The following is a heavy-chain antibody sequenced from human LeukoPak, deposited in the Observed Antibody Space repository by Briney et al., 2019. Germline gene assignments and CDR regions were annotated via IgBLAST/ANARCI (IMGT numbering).Heavy chain of an antibody. CDR2: INQEGSQK. CDR1: GFTFSSYW. J-gene: IGHJ4*02. Sequence: QPGGSLRLACAASGFTFSSYWMSWVRRAPGKGLEWVANINQEGSQKYYVDSVKGRFTISRDNAKNSLYLQMNGLRAEDTAVYYCAREGRGSFDYWGQGTLVTVSS. V-gene: IGHV3-7*01. D-gene: IGHD3-16*01. CDR3: AREGRGSFDY.